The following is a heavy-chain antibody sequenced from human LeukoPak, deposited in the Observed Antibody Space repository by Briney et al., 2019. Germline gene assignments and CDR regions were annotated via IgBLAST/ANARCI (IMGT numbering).Heavy chain of an antibody. J-gene: IGHJ3*02. Sequence: PGGSLRLSCAASGFTFSSYSMNWVRQAPGKGLEWVSSISSSSSYIYYADSVKGRFTISRDNAKNSLYLQMNSLRAEDTAVYYCARDPYSSSWDPICAFDIWGQGTMVTVSS. CDR1: GFTFSSYS. V-gene: IGHV3-21*01. D-gene: IGHD6-13*01. CDR3: ARDPYSSSWDPICAFDI. CDR2: ISSSSSYI.